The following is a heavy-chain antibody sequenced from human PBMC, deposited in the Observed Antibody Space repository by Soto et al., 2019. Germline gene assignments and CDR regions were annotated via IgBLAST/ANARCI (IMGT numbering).Heavy chain of an antibody. D-gene: IGHD3-3*01. Sequence: GGSLRLSCAASGFTFSSYDMHWVRQATGKGLEWVSAIGTAGDTYYPGSVKGRFTISRENAKNSLYLQMNSLRAEDTAVYYCARGERIFGVALLDYWGQGTLVTVSS. CDR1: GFTFSSYD. CDR2: IGTAGDT. CDR3: ARGERIFGVALLDY. V-gene: IGHV3-13*01. J-gene: IGHJ4*02.